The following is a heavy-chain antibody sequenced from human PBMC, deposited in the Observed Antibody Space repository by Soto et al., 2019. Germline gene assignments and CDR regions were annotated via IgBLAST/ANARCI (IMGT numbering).Heavy chain of an antibody. V-gene: IGHV3-23*01. Sequence: PGGSLRLSCAASGFTSSSYAMSWVRQAPGKGLEWVSAISGSGGSTYYADSVKGRFTISRDNSKNTLYLQMNSLRAEDTAVYYCANLRYDYIWGSYRYLDYWGQGTLVTVSS. J-gene: IGHJ4*02. CDR3: ANLRYDYIWGSYRYLDY. D-gene: IGHD3-16*02. CDR2: ISGSGGST. CDR1: GFTSSSYA.